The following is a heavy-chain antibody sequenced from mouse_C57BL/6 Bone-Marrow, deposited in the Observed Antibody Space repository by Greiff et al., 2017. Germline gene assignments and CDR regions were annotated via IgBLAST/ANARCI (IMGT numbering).Heavy chain of an antibody. CDR1: GYTFTGYW. Sequence: QVQLKQSGAELMKPGASVKLSCKATGYTFTGYWIEWVKQRPGHGLEWIGEILPGSGSTNYNEQFKGKATFTADTSSNTAYMQLISLTTEDSSIYYCARGGITTDFDYWGQGTTLTVSS. V-gene: IGHV1-9*01. D-gene: IGHD1-1*01. CDR2: ILPGSGST. CDR3: ARGGITTDFDY. J-gene: IGHJ2*01.